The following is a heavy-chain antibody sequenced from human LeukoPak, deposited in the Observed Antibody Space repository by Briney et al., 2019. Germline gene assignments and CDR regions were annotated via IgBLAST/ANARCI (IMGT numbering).Heavy chain of an antibody. D-gene: IGHD5-24*01. CDR3: ARGRLEVEMATITEIDY. CDR2: INHSGST. Sequence: SETLSPTCAVYGGSFSDYYWTWIRQPPGKGLEWIGEINHSGSTNYNPSLKSRVTISVDTSKNQFSLKLSSVTAADTAVYYCARGRLEVEMATITEIDYWGQGTLVTVSS. J-gene: IGHJ4*02. CDR1: GGSFSDYY. V-gene: IGHV4-34*01.